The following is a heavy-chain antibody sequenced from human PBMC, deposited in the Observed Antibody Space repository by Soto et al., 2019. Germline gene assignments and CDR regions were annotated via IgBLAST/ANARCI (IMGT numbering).Heavy chain of an antibody. CDR3: ARDRENSEGYNYRLFD. CDR1: GDTFSSYA. CDR2: IVPIFGTA. D-gene: IGHD5-12*01. J-gene: IGHJ4*02. Sequence: QVQLVQSGAEVKKPGSSVKVSCKSSGDTFSSYAISWVRQAPGQGLEWMGGIVPIFGTARYAQKFQERVTITADESTNTAYMEMSSLRSQDTGVYYCARDRENSEGYNYRLFDWGQGTMVAVSS. V-gene: IGHV1-69*01.